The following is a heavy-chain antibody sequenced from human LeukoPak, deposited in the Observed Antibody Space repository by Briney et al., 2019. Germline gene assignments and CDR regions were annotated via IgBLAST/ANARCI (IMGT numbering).Heavy chain of an antibody. Sequence: PSETLSLTCSVSGGSISSGSYYWSWIRQPAGKGLEWIGRIYSSGSTNYNPSLKSRVTISVDTSKNQFSLKLSSVTAADTAVYYCASSGLTVTTDGYYYYYMDVWGKGTTVTVSS. J-gene: IGHJ6*03. CDR1: GGSISSGSYY. V-gene: IGHV4-61*02. CDR3: ASSGLTVTTDGYYYYYMDV. D-gene: IGHD4-17*01. CDR2: IYSSGST.